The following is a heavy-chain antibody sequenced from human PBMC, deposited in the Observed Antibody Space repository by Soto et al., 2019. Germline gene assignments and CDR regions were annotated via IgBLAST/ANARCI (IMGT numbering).Heavy chain of an antibody. V-gene: IGHV3-7*01. Sequence: EVQLVESGGDLVQPGGSLRLSCAASGFTFSSFWMSWVRQTPGKGLEWVANIKQDGSEKYYADSVKGRFAISRDNAKNSLYLQMNSLRAEDTAVYYCTHTLSATPGLDPWGQGTLVTVSS. D-gene: IGHD2-15*01. CDR2: IKQDGSEK. CDR3: THTLSATPGLDP. J-gene: IGHJ5*02. CDR1: GFTFSSFW.